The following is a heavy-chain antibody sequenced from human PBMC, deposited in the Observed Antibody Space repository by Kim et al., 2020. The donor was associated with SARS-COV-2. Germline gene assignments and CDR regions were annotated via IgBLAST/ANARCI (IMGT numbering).Heavy chain of an antibody. Sequence: GGSLRLSCAASGFTFSSYWMSWVRQAPGKGLEWVANIKQDGSEKNYVDSVKGRFTISRDNAKNSLYLQMNSLRAEDTAVYYCARGDYDFWSGSATAFDIWGQGTMVTVSS. D-gene: IGHD3-3*01. CDR1: GFTFSSYW. J-gene: IGHJ3*02. V-gene: IGHV3-7*01. CDR2: IKQDGSEK. CDR3: ARGDYDFWSGSATAFDI.